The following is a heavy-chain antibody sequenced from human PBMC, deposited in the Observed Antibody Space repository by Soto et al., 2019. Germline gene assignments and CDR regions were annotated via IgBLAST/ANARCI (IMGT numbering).Heavy chain of an antibody. CDR2: IIPILGIA. CDR3: AREVPLGSNDAFDI. Sequence: GASVKVSCKASGYTFTSYGISWVRQAPGQGLEWMGRIIPILGIANYAQKFQGWVTMTRDTSISTAYMELSRLRSDDTAVYYCAREVPLGSNDAFDIWGQGTMVT. V-gene: IGHV1-2*04. CDR1: GYTFTSYG. J-gene: IGHJ3*02. D-gene: IGHD3-16*01.